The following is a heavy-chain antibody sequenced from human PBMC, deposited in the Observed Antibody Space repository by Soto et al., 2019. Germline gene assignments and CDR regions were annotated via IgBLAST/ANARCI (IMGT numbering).Heavy chain of an antibody. CDR2: IYYSGST. D-gene: IGHD3-10*01. CDR1: GGSISSGDYY. Sequence: PSETLSLTCTVSGGSISSGDYYWSWIRQPPGKGLEWIGNIYYSGSTYYNPSLKSRVTISIDTSKNQFSLKLSSATAADTAVYYCASRKSSPYFDYWGQGTLVTVS. V-gene: IGHV4-30-4*01. J-gene: IGHJ4*02. CDR3: ASRKSSPYFDY.